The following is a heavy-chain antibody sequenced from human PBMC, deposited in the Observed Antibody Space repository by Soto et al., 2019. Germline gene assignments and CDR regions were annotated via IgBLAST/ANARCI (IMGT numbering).Heavy chain of an antibody. Sequence: QVQLQESGPGLVKPSGTLSLTCAVSGGSISSSNWWSWVRQPPGKGLEWIGEIYHSGSTNYNPSLKSRVTISVDKSKNQFSLKLSSVTAADTAVCYCASYTYYYDSSGYSHDAFDIWGQGTMVTVSS. J-gene: IGHJ3*02. CDR3: ASYTYYYDSSGYSHDAFDI. D-gene: IGHD3-22*01. CDR2: IYHSGST. V-gene: IGHV4-4*02. CDR1: GGSISSSNW.